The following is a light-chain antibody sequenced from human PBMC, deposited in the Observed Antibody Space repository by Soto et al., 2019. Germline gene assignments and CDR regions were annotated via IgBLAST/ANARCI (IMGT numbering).Light chain of an antibody. CDR1: NIGSKS. Sequence: SYELTQPPSGSVAPGQTARITCGEDNIGSKSVHWYQQKPGQAPVLVVYDDRDRPSGIPERFSGSNSGNTATLTISRVEAGDEADYYCQVWAGSSDHYVFGTGTKVTVL. CDR3: QVWAGSSDHYV. CDR2: DDR. J-gene: IGLJ1*01. V-gene: IGLV3-21*02.